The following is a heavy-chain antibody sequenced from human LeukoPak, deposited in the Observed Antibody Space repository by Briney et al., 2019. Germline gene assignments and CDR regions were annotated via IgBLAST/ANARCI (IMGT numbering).Heavy chain of an antibody. D-gene: IGHD4-17*01. CDR1: GGSISSNSYY. V-gene: IGHV4-39*02. CDR2: IYYSGST. CDR3: ARDPYGDYIDY. J-gene: IGHJ4*02. Sequence: PSETLSLTCTVSGGSISSNSYYWGWIRQPPGKGLEWIGSIYYSGSTYYKPSLKSRLTISVDTSKNHFSLRLSSVTAADTAVYYCARDPYGDYIDYWGQGTLVTVSS.